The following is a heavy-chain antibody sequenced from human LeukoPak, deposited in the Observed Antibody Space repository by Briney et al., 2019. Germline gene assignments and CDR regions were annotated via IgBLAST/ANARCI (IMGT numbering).Heavy chain of an antibody. D-gene: IGHD3-16*01. CDR1: GITFSSYA. J-gene: IGHJ6*02. Sequence: PGGSLRLSCAASGITFSSYAMSWVRQAPGKGLEWVSTISVSGGRTYYADSVKGRFSVSRDNSKNTLYLQMNSLRAEDTAVYYCKNFPGGGTYYYGMDVWGQGTTVTVSS. V-gene: IGHV3-23*01. CDR2: ISVSGGRT. CDR3: KNFPGGGTYYYGMDV.